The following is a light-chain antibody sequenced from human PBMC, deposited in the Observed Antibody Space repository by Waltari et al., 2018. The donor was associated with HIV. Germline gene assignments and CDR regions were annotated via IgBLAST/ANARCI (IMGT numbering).Light chain of an antibody. Sequence: SVLTQPPSASGTPGQRVTISCSGTSSNIGSNYVYWYQQLPGTTPPLLVYRNDQRPSEVPDRFSGAKSGTSASLAISGLRSEDEADYYCAAWDDMLSGPVFGGGTKLTVL. V-gene: IGLV1-47*01. J-gene: IGLJ2*01. CDR3: AAWDDMLSGPV. CDR1: SSNIGSNY. CDR2: RND.